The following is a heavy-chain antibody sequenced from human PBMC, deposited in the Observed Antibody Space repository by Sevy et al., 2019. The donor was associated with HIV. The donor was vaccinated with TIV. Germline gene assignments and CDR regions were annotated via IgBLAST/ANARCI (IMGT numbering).Heavy chain of an antibody. J-gene: IGHJ4*02. CDR1: GYTLTHFS. CDR3: ATTKDYYDSSGYSFDY. Sequence: ASVKVSCKVSGYTLTHFSMHWVRQAPGKGLEWMTTFDPEDGDPEDGKTIYAQKFLGRVTMTEDTSTDTAYMELSSLRSDDTAVYYCATTKDYYDSSGYSFDYWGQGTLVTVSS. V-gene: IGHV1-24*01. D-gene: IGHD3-22*01. CDR2: FDPEDGDPEDGKT.